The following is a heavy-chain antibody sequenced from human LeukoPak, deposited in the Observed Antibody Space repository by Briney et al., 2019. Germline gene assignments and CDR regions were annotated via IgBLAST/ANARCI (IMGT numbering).Heavy chain of an antibody. V-gene: IGHV3-74*01. Sequence: GGSLRLSCAASGFTFSSYWMHWVRQAPGKGLVWVSRINSDGSSTSYADSVKGRFTISRGNAKNTLYLQMNSLRAEDTAVYYCARDRGYSYGNYYYYYGMDVWGQGTTVTVSS. CDR3: ARDRGYSYGNYYYYYGMDV. D-gene: IGHD5-18*01. J-gene: IGHJ6*02. CDR2: INSDGSST. CDR1: GFTFSSYW.